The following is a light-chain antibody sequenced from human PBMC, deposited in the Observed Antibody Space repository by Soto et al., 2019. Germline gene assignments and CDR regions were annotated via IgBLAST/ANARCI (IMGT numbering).Light chain of an antibody. V-gene: IGLV2-14*01. Sequence: QSVLTQPASVSGSPGQSISISCTGTSSDVGGYNYVSWFQQHPGKAPKLMIYEVNNRPSGVSNRFSGSKSGNTASLTISGLQAEDEADYYCSSYTSRSTLDVFGTGTKLTV. CDR3: SSYTSRSTLDV. J-gene: IGLJ1*01. CDR2: EVN. CDR1: SSDVGGYNY.